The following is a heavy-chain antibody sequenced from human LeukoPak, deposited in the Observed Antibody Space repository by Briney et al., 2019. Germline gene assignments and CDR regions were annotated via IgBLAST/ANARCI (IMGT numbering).Heavy chain of an antibody. CDR3: ARARGRYDILTGPSPQDY. CDR1: GFTFSSYS. Sequence: GGPLRLSCAASGFTFSSYSMNWVRQAPGKGLEWVSSISSSSSYIYYADSVKGRFTISRDNAKNSLYLQMNSLRAEDTAVYYCARARGRYDILTGPSPQDYWGQGTLVTVSS. V-gene: IGHV3-21*01. CDR2: ISSSSSYI. J-gene: IGHJ4*02. D-gene: IGHD3-9*01.